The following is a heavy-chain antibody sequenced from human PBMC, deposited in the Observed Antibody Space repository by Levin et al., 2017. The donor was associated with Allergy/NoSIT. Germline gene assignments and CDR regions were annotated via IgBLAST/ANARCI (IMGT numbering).Heavy chain of an antibody. CDR2: IYYSGST. J-gene: IGHJ3*02. CDR3: ARANDDACDI. CDR1: GGSISSSSYY. V-gene: IGHV4-39*01. Sequence: SETLSLTCTVSGGSISSSSYYWGWIRQPPGKGLEWIGSIYYSGSTYYNPSLKSRVTISVDTSKNQFSLKLSSVTAADTAVYYCARANDDACDIWGQGTMVTVSS. D-gene: IGHD1-1*01.